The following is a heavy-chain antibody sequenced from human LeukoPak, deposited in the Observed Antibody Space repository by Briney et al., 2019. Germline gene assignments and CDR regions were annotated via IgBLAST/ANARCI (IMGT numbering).Heavy chain of an antibody. CDR3: ARDSTYTMDL. Sequence: LSLTCTVSGGSISSGGYYWSWIRQAPGKGLVWVSCIKSYADGSGTTYADSVKGRFTISRDDARNTVYLQINSLRAEDTAVYYCARDSTYTMDLWGRGTTVTVSS. CDR1: GGSISSGGYY. V-gene: IGHV3-74*03. D-gene: IGHD2/OR15-2a*01. CDR2: IKSYADGSGT. J-gene: IGHJ6*02.